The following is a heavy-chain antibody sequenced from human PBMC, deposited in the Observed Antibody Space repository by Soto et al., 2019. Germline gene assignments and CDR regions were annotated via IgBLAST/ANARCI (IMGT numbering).Heavy chain of an antibody. CDR1: GFTFSHYA. Sequence: QVQLVESGGGVVQPGRSLRLSCAASGFTFSHYAMHWVRQAPGKGLEWVALMSYDGSNEYYADSVKGRFTISRDNSKNTLYLQMNSLRGQDTAVHDCAKDVSPNFAYWGQGPLVTVSS. CDR3: AKDVSPNFAY. V-gene: IGHV3-30*18. CDR2: MSYDGSNE. J-gene: IGHJ4*02.